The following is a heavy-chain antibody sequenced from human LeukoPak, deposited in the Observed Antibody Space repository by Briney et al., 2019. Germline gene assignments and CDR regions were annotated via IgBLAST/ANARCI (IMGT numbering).Heavy chain of an antibody. CDR2: IKQDGSEK. D-gene: IGHD3-16*01. CDR1: GFTFSNYW. J-gene: IGHJ4*02. V-gene: IGHV3-7*01. Sequence: GGSLRLSCAASGFTFSNYWLTWVRQAPGQGLEWVANIKQDGSEKHYVDSVKGRFTISRDNAKNSLYLQMNSLRAEDTAVYYCARAFPLDYWGQGTLVTVSS. CDR3: ARAFPLDY.